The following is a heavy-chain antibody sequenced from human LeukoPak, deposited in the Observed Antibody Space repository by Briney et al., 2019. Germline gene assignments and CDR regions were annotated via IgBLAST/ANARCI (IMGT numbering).Heavy chain of an antibody. J-gene: IGHJ3*02. CDR2: ISGSGGST. D-gene: IGHD4-17*01. CDR1: GFTFSSYA. CDR3: ARVGKGYGDLPDAFDI. Sequence: RGSLRLSCAASGFTFSSYAMSWVRQAPGKGLEWVSAISGSGGSTYYADSVKGRFTISRDNSKNTLYLQMNSLRAEDTAVYYCARVGKGYGDLPDAFDIWGQGTMVTVSS. V-gene: IGHV3-23*01.